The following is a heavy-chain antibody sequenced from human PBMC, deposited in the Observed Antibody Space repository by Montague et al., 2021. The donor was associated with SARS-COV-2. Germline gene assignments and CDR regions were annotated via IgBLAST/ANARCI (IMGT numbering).Heavy chain of an antibody. J-gene: IGHJ4*02. CDR1: GFTFDDYT. D-gene: IGHD6-13*01. CDR2: ISGDGIST. CDR3: AKGRHSTAWHFDY. Sequence: SLRLSFAVSGFTFDDYTMHWVRQTPGKGLEWVSLISGDGISTNYADSVKGRFTMSRDNNKNSLYLQTNSQGTEDTALYYCAKGRHSTAWHFDYWGQGALVTVSS. V-gene: IGHV3-43*02.